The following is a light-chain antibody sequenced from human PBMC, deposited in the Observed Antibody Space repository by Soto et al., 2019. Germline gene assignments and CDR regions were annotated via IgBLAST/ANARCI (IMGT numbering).Light chain of an antibody. J-gene: IGKJ1*01. CDR3: QQYTNWASWT. CDR1: QSVGSF. V-gene: IGKV3-15*01. Sequence: EKVMTQSPATLSMSPGERATLSCRASQSVGSFLAWYQQKPGQAPRLLIYGASTRATGIPDRFSGSGSGTDFTLTIIRLQSEDFSVCVCQQYTNWASWTFGQGTKV. CDR2: GAS.